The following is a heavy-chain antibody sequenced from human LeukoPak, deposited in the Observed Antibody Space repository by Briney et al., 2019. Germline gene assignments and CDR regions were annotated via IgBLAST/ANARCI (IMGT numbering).Heavy chain of an antibody. V-gene: IGHV4-39*07. CDR2: IFYRGSP. CDR1: GGSIDGSTGH. D-gene: IGHD2-2*01. J-gene: IGHJ4*02. Sequence: SETLSLTCIVSGGSIDGSTGHWGWIRQPPGKGLEWIGSIFYRGSPYYNPSLNSRVTISIDRSKSQFSLELTSVTAADTAVYYCTRGGGYCNSISCYFDFWGQGTLVTVSS. CDR3: TRGGGYCNSISCYFDF.